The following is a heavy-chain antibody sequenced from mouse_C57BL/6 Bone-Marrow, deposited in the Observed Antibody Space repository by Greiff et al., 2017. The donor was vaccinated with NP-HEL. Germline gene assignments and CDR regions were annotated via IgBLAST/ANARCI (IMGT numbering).Heavy chain of an antibody. Sequence: QVQLQQPGAELVMPGASVKLSCKASGYTFTSYWMHWVKQRPGQGLEWIGEIDPSDSYTNYNQKFKGKSTLTVDKSSSTAYMQLSSLTSEDSAVYYCAREDYGNSHDFDYWGQGTTLTVSS. CDR2: IDPSDSYT. CDR1: GYTFTSYW. CDR3: AREDYGNSHDFDY. V-gene: IGHV1-69*01. J-gene: IGHJ2*01. D-gene: IGHD1-1*01.